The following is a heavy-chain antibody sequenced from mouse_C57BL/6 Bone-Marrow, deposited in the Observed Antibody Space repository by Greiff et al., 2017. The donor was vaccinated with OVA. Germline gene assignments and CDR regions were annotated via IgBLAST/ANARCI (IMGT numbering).Heavy chain of an antibody. J-gene: IGHJ4*01. D-gene: IGHD2-12*01. CDR2: INSDGGST. CDR3: ARFYDDYAMDY. V-gene: IGHV5-2*01. Sequence: EVKLVESGGGLVQPGESLTLSCESNEYEFPSHDMSWVRKTPEKRLELVAAINSDGGSTYYPDTMERRFIISRDKTKKTLYLQMSSLRSEDTALYYCARFYDDYAMDYWGQGTSVTVSS. CDR1: EYEFPSHD.